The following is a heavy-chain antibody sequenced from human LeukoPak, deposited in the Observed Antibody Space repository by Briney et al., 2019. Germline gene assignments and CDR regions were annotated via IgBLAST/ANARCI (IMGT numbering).Heavy chain of an antibody. CDR3: ARSSITMVRGVIKSTTSWYHYYNMDV. CDR2: ISSSSSYI. V-gene: IGHV3-21*01. J-gene: IGHJ6*03. D-gene: IGHD3-10*01. Sequence: MSGGSLRLSCAASGFTFSSYSMNWVRQAPGKGLEWVSSISSSSSYIYYADSVKGRFTIARDNAKNSLYLQMNSLRAEDTAVYYCARSSITMVRGVIKSTTSWYHYYNMDVWGKGTTVTVSS. CDR1: GFTFSSYS.